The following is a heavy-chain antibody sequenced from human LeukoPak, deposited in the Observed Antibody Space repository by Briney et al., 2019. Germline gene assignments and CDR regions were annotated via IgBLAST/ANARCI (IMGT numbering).Heavy chain of an antibody. D-gene: IGHD4-17*01. J-gene: IGHJ6*02. Sequence: GGSLRLSCAASGSSFSSYSMNWVRQAPGKGLEWVSSISSSSSYIYYADSVKGRFTISRDNAKNSLYLQMNSLRAEDTAVYYCATLSLTTNGMDVWGQGTTVTVSS. CDR1: GSSFSSYS. CDR2: ISSSSSYI. CDR3: ATLSLTTNGMDV. V-gene: IGHV3-21*01.